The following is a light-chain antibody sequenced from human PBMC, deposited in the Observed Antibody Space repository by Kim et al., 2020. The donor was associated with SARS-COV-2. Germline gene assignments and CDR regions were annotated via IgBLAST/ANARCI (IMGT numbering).Light chain of an antibody. V-gene: IGKV3-15*01. CDR1: QSVNSN. CDR3: QQYSNWPRT. CDR2: GAS. Sequence: EIVMTQSPATLSVSPGERATLSCRASQSVNSNLAWYQQRPGQAPRLLIYGASTRATGFPARFSASGSGTEFTLTVSSLQPEDFAVYYCQQYSNWPRTFGQGTKVEIK. J-gene: IGKJ1*01.